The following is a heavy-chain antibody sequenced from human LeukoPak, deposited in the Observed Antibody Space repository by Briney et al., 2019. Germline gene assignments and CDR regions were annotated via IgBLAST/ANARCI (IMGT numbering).Heavy chain of an antibody. Sequence: SETLSLTCAVYGGSFSGYYWSWIRQPPGKGLEWIGSIYYSGSTYYNPSLKSRVTISVDTSKNQFSLKLSSVTAADTAVYYCARGIAAAQLWYFDLWGRGTLVTVSS. J-gene: IGHJ2*01. CDR1: GGSFSGYY. D-gene: IGHD6-13*01. CDR3: ARGIAAAQLWYFDL. CDR2: IYYSGST. V-gene: IGHV4-34*01.